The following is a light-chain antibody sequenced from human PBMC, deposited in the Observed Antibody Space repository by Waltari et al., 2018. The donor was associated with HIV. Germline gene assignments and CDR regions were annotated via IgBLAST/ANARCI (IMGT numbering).Light chain of an antibody. V-gene: IGKV3-15*01. CDR3: QQYSTWPRT. J-gene: IGKJ1*01. CDR2: GAS. Sequence: MTQSPATLSVSPGQTVTVFCWASEDIGDKLAWYQQKRGRAPRLLVSGASSRATGVPARFSGRGSGTDFNLTIAGLQSNDSAIYFCQQYSTWPRTFGQGTLV. CDR1: EDIGDK.